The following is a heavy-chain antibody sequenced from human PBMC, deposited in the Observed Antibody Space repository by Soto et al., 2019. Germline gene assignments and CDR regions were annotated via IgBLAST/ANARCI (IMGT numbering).Heavy chain of an antibody. D-gene: IGHD3-10*01. Sequence: SETLSLTCTVSGGSISSSSYYWGWIRQPPGKGLEWIGSIYYSGSTYYNPSLKSRVTISVDTSKNQFSLKLSSVTAADTAVCYCARNEGVLLWFGEEPYYYMDVWGKGTTVTVSS. CDR3: ARNEGVLLWFGEEPYYYMDV. CDR2: IYYSGST. J-gene: IGHJ6*03. V-gene: IGHV4-39*01. CDR1: GGSISSSSYY.